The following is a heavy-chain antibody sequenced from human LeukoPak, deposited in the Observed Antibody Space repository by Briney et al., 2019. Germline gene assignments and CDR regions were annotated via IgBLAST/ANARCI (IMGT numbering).Heavy chain of an antibody. J-gene: IGHJ4*02. V-gene: IGHV3-23*01. D-gene: IGHD4/OR15-4a*01. CDR2: ISGSGGNT. CDR1: GFTFSSYA. CDR3: AKDGYAMVSFFDY. Sequence: GGSLRLSCAASGFTFSSYAMTWVRQAPGKGLEWVSGISGSGGNTYYADSVKGRFTISRDNSKNTLYLQLNSLRAEDTAVYCCAKDGYAMVSFFDYWGQGTLVSVSS.